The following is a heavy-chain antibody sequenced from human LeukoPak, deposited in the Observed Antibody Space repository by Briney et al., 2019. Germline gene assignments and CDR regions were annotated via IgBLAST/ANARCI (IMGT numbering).Heavy chain of an antibody. J-gene: IGHJ4*02. CDR3: ATNSGYFDWLLNDY. CDR1: GFTFSSYE. V-gene: IGHV3-48*03. CDR2: ISSSGSTI. D-gene: IGHD3-9*01. Sequence: PGGSLRLSCAASGFTFSSYEMNWVRQAPGKGLEWVSYISSSGSTIYYADSVKGRFTVSRDNAKNSLYLQMNSLRAEDRAVYYCATNSGYFDWLLNDYWGQGTLVTVSS.